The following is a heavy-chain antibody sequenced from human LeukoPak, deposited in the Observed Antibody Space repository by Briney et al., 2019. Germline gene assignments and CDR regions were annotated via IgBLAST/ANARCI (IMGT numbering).Heavy chain of an antibody. CDR1: GFAFSSYS. CDR2: ISGTSTYI. Sequence: PGGSLRLSCAASGFAFSSYSMNWVRQAPGKGLEWVSSISGTSTYIYFANSLKDRFSISRDNAKNSLYLQMNSLRAEDMAAYFCARASLSEIIAAEAFFDSWGQGTLVTVSS. D-gene: IGHD6-13*01. CDR3: ARASLSEIIAAEAFFDS. V-gene: IGHV3-21*01. J-gene: IGHJ4*02.